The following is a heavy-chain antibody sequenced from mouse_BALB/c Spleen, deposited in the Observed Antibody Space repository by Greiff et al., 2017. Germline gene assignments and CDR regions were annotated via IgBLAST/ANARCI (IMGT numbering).Heavy chain of an antibody. J-gene: IGHJ4*01. V-gene: IGHV5-6-5*01. CDR1: GFTFSSYA. CDR3: ARDYGSSFLYAMDY. D-gene: IGHD1-1*01. Sequence: EVQLVESGGGLVQPGGSLKLSCAASGFTFSSYAMSWVRQTPEKRLEWVASISSGGSTYYPDSVKGRFTISRDNARNILYLQMSSLRSEDTAMYYCARDYGSSFLYAMDYWGQGTSVTVSS. CDR2: ISSGGST.